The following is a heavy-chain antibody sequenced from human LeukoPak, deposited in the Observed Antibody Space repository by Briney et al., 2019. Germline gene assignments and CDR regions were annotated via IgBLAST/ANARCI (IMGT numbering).Heavy chain of an antibody. CDR2: IYHSGST. J-gene: IGHJ3*02. CDR1: GGSISSSNW. CDR3: ARDGAGTPLSAFDI. D-gene: IGHD6-19*01. Sequence: SGTLSLTCAVSGGSISSSNWWSWVRQPPGKGLEWIGEIYHSGSTNYNPSLKSLVTISVDKSKNQFSLKLSSVTAADTAVYYCARDGAGTPLSAFDIWGQGTMVTVSS. V-gene: IGHV4-4*02.